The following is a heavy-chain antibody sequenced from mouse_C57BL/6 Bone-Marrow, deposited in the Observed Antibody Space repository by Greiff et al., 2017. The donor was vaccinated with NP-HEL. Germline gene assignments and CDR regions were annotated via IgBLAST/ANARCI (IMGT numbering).Heavy chain of an antibody. Sequence: VQLQQPGAELVKPGASVKMSCKASGYTFTSYWITWVKQRPGQGLEWIGDIYPGSGSTNYNEKFKSKATLTVDTSSSTAYMQLSSLTSKDTAVYYCAETDQAFFDYWGKGTTLTVSS. D-gene: IGHD3-2*02. CDR2: IYPGSGST. V-gene: IGHV1-55*01. J-gene: IGHJ2*01. CDR3: AETDQAFFDY. CDR1: GYTFTSYW.